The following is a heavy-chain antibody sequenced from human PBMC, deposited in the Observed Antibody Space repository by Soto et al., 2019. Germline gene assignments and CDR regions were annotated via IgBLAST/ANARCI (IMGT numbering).Heavy chain of an antibody. V-gene: IGHV5-10-1*01. CDR3: ARHSGDYGSDY. CDR1: GYIFASYW. CDR2: INPGDSYS. J-gene: IGHJ4*02. D-gene: IGHD4-17*01. Sequence: PGESLKISCNGSGYIFASYWITWVRQMPGRGLEWTGRINPGDSYSNYSPSFQGRVTISADKSISTAYLQWSSLAASDTAMYFCARHSGDYGSDYWGQGTLVTVSS.